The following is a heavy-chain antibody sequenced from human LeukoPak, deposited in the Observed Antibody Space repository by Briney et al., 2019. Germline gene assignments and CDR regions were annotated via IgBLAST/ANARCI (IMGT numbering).Heavy chain of an antibody. Sequence: ASVKVSCKASGYTFTSYDINWVRQAPGQGLEWMGRIIPILGIANYAQKFQGRVTITADKSTSTAYMELSSLRSEDTAVYYCARGRLPYYDFWSGYYDYWGQGTLVTVSS. CDR2: IIPILGIA. J-gene: IGHJ4*02. CDR3: ARGRLPYYDFWSGYYDY. V-gene: IGHV1-69*04. CDR1: GYTFTSYD. D-gene: IGHD3-3*01.